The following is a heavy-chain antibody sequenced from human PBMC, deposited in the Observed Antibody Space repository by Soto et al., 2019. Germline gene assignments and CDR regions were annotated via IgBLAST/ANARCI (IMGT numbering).Heavy chain of an antibody. J-gene: IGHJ4*02. CDR3: AKVEGAAAWRGGVLYFDH. Sequence: EVQLLESGGGLVQPGGSLRLSCAASGFTFSSYAMSWVRQAPGKGLEWVSAISGSGGSTYYADSVKGRFTISRDNSKNTLYLQMNSLRAEDTAVYYCAKVEGAAAWRGGVLYFDHWGQGTLVTVSS. V-gene: IGHV3-23*01. CDR1: GFTFSSYA. CDR2: ISGSGGST. D-gene: IGHD6-13*01.